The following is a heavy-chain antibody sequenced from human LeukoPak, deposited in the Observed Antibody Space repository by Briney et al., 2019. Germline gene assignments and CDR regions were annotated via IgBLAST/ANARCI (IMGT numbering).Heavy chain of an antibody. D-gene: IGHD5-12*01. Sequence: GGSLRLSCAASGFTFSSYWMSWVRQAPGKGLEWVANIKQDGSEKYYVDSVKGRFTISRDNAKNSLYLQMYSLRAEATAVYYCASPRGYGYYFDYWGQGTLVTVSS. J-gene: IGHJ4*02. CDR3: ASPRGYGYYFDY. CDR2: IKQDGSEK. CDR1: GFTFSSYW. V-gene: IGHV3-7*01.